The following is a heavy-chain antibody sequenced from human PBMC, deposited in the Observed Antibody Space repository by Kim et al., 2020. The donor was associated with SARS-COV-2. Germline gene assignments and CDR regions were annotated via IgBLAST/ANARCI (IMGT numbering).Heavy chain of an antibody. V-gene: IGHV3-7*01. CDR2: NVR. CDR3: ARGRPLEI. Sequence: NVRKYVDSMKGRFTISRDNAKNSLYLQMNGLRVDDMAVYYCARGRPLEIWGQGTTVIVSS. D-gene: IGHD6-25*01. J-gene: IGHJ6*02.